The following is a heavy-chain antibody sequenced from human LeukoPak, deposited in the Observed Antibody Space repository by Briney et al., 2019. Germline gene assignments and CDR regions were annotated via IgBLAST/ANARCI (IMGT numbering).Heavy chain of an antibody. CDR1: GYSFTNYW. CDR3: ARREMTTPYFDY. J-gene: IGHJ4*02. CDR2: IYPGDSDT. Sequence: GESLKISCKGSGYSFTNYWIAWVRQMPGKGLEWMGIIYPGDSDTRYSPSFQGQVTISADKSIFTAYLQWSSLKASDTAMYCCARREMTTPYFDYWGQGTLVTVSS. D-gene: IGHD5-24*01. V-gene: IGHV5-51*01.